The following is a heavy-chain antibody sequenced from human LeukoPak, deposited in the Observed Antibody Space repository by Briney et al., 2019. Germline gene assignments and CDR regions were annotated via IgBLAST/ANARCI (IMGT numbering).Heavy chain of an antibody. CDR2: ISTYDGDT. CDR1: GYTLTTYG. V-gene: IGHV1-18*01. J-gene: IGHJ4*02. CDR3: AREGLGELTLDY. D-gene: IGHD3-16*01. Sequence: ASVKVSCKASGYTLTTYGITWVRQAPGQGLEWMGWISTYDGDTNYAQKLQGRVTMTTDTSTNTAYMELRSLRSDDTAVYYCAREGLGELTLDYWGQGTLVSVSS.